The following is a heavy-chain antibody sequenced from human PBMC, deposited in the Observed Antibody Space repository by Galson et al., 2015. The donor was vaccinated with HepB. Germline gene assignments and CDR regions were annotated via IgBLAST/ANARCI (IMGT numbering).Heavy chain of an antibody. CDR3: AKKGAIIGPAGILRQSSVTYYYYGMDI. CDR1: AFAFSSYT. J-gene: IGHJ6*02. D-gene: IGHD4-11*01. Sequence: LRLSSVAHAFAFSSYTLNGVCQAPRGGLEAGSRFSGSGSSTHYAESVKCRFSICRVNSNNTLYLQMNSLRAEDTAVYYCAKKGAIIGPAGILRQSSVTYYYYGMDIWGQGTTVTVSS. CDR2: FSGSGSST. V-gene: IGHV3-23*01.